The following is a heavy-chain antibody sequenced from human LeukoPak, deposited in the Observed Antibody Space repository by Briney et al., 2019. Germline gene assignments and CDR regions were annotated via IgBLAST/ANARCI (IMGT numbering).Heavy chain of an antibody. J-gene: IGHJ4*02. V-gene: IGHV4-59*01. Sequence: PSETLSLTCTVSGGSISSYNWSWIRQPPGKGLEWIGYIYYSGSTNYNPSLKSRVTISVDTSKNQFSLKLSSVTAADTAVYYCAREGSRGYTDYWGQGTLVTVSS. CDR1: GGSISSYN. CDR3: AREGSRGYTDY. CDR2: IYYSGST. D-gene: IGHD5-24*01.